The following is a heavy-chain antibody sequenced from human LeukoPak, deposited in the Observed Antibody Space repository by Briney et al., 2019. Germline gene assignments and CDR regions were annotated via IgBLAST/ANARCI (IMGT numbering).Heavy chain of an antibody. CDR2: ISPYNSNT. V-gene: IGHV1-18*01. Sequence: GASVKVSCKASGYTFTSYGINWVRQAPGQGLEWMGWISPYNSNTNYAQKLQGRVTMTTDTSTSTAYMDLRSLRSDDTAVYYCARGRYYGSGSFPDYWGQGTLVTVSS. J-gene: IGHJ4*02. D-gene: IGHD3-10*01. CDR1: GYTFTSYG. CDR3: ARGRYYGSGSFPDY.